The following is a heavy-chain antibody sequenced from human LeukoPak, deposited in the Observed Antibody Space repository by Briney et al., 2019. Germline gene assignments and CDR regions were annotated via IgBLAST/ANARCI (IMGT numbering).Heavy chain of an antibody. CDR1: GGSISSNSYY. Sequence: SETLSLTCAVSGGSISSNSYYWGWIRQPPGKGLEWIGPVSTSGSTNYNPSLKSRVTISLDTSKNQFSLKLTSVTAADTAVYYCATLPGGVTTPNPSWGQGTLVTVSS. CDR3: ATLPGGVTTPNPS. CDR2: VSTSGST. V-gene: IGHV4-61*05. D-gene: IGHD4-17*01. J-gene: IGHJ5*02.